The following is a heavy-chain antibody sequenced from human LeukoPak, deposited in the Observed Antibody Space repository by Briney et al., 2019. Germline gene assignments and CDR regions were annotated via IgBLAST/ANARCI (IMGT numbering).Heavy chain of an antibody. CDR1: GFTFSAFW. D-gene: IGHD4-11*01. CDR3: ARGGRNIDS. V-gene: IGHV3-7*01. J-gene: IGHJ4*02. CDR2: IKVDGTEK. Sequence: PGGSLRLSCAASGFTFSAFWMSWVRQAPGKGLEWVANIKVDGTEKNYVDSVKGRLTISRDNAKNSLYLQMSSLRTEDTAVYYCARGGRNIDSWGQGTLVTVSS.